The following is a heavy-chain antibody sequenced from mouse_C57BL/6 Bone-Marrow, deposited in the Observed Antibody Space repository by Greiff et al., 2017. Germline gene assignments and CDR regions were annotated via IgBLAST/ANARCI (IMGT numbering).Heavy chain of an antibody. CDR3: ARLGNFYDVYYGFAY. J-gene: IGHJ3*01. V-gene: IGHV1-9*01. D-gene: IGHD2-3*01. CDR1: GYTFTGYW. Sequence: QVQLQQSGAELMKPGASVKLSCKATGYTFTGYWIAWVKQRPGHGLEWIGEILPGSGSTNYNEKFKGKATFTADTSSTTAYMQLSSLTTEDSAIYYGARLGNFYDVYYGFAYWGQGTLVTVSA. CDR2: ILPGSGST.